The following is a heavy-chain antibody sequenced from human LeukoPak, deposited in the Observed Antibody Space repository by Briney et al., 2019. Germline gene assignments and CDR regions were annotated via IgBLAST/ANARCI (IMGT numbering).Heavy chain of an antibody. CDR3: ARGEAFVP. CDR2: IKQDGSEK. J-gene: IGHJ5*02. Sequence: GGSLRLSCAASAFTFTSYAMSWVRQAPGKGLEWVANIKQDGSEKYYVDSVKGRFTISRDNAKNSLYLQMNSLRAEDTAVYYCARGEAFVPWGQGTLVTVSS. V-gene: IGHV3-7*04. D-gene: IGHD1-26*01. CDR1: AFTFTSYA.